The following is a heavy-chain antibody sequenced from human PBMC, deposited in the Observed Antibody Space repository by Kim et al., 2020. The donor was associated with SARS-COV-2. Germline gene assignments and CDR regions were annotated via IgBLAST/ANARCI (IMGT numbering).Heavy chain of an antibody. Sequence: GGSLRLSWVASGFIFSNYWMTWVRQAPGKGLEWVANIKQDGSEKYYVDSVKGRFTISRDNAKNSLCLQMSSLRAEDTAVYYCATIIVGTRRGAYGVDVWGQGTTVTVSS. CDR2: IKQDGSEK. D-gene: IGHD5-12*01. J-gene: IGHJ6*02. CDR1: GFIFSNYW. CDR3: ATIIVGTRRGAYGVDV. V-gene: IGHV3-7*01.